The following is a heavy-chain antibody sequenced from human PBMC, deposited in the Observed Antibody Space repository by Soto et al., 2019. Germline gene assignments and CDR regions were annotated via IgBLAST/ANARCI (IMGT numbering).Heavy chain of an antibody. CDR1: GYSFSSYC. D-gene: IGHD3-9*01. CDR3: ASQSDYNILTCYWYYFDF. V-gene: IGHV5-51*01. Sequence: GESLKISCKARGYSFSSYCISWVRQMPGKGLEWMGIIYPGDTDARYSPSFEGHDTISVDISINTAYLQWSYLKASDSAMYFCASQSDYNILTCYWYYFDFWGHGRLVTVSS. J-gene: IGHJ4*01. CDR2: IYPGDTDA.